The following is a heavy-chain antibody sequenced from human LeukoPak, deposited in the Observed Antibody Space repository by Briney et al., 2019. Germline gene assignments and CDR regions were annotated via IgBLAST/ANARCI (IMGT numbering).Heavy chain of an antibody. D-gene: IGHD5-24*01. CDR2: ISYDGSNK. CDR3: ARGLEMATISRY. J-gene: IGHJ4*02. Sequence: GGSLRLSCAASGFTFSSYWMHWVRQAPGKGLEWVAVISYDGSNKYYADSVKGRFTISRDNSKNTLYLQMNSLRAEDTAVYYCARGLEMATISRYWGQGTLVTVSS. CDR1: GFTFSSYW. V-gene: IGHV3-30-3*01.